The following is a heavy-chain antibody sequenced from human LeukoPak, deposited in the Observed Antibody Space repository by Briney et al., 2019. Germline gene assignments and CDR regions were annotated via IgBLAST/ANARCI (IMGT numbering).Heavy chain of an antibody. CDR3: ARDDSDFWSGYHPPYSELDY. Sequence: GESLKISCKGSGYSFTSYWIGWVRQMPGKGLEWMGIIYPGDSDTRYSPSFQGQVTISADKSISTAYLQWSSLKASDTAMYYCARDDSDFWSGYHPPYSELDYWGQGTLVTVSS. D-gene: IGHD3-3*01. V-gene: IGHV5-51*01. CDR2: IYPGDSDT. CDR1: GYSFTSYW. J-gene: IGHJ4*02.